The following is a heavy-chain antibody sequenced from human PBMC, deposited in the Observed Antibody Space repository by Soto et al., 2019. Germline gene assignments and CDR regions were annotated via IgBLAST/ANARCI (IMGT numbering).Heavy chain of an antibody. V-gene: IGHV1-3*01. CDR3: ARTGDFWSGYYAIDYYYYYMDV. Sequence: ASVKVSCKASGYTFTSYAMHWVRQAPGQRLEWMGWINAGNGNTKYSQKFQGRVTITRDTSASTAYMELSSLRSEDTAVYYCARTGDFWSGYYAIDYYYYYMDVWGKGTTVTVSS. D-gene: IGHD3-3*01. J-gene: IGHJ6*03. CDR2: INAGNGNT. CDR1: GYTFTSYA.